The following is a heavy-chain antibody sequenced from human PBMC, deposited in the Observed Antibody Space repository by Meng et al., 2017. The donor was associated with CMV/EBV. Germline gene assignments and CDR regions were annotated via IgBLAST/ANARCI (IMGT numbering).Heavy chain of an antibody. CDR1: GYAFSSYG. V-gene: IGHV1-18*01. Sequence: VHLVQFGAEEKKPVASVKVSWKASGYAFSSYGISWVRQAPGQGLEWMGWISGYNGQTKYAQKFQGRVTMSTDTPTSTAYMELRSLRSDDTAVYYCARAPIFSGGDCSHWGQGTLVTVSS. CDR2: ISGYNGQT. J-gene: IGHJ4*02. D-gene: IGHD2-21*02. CDR3: ARAPIFSGGDCSH.